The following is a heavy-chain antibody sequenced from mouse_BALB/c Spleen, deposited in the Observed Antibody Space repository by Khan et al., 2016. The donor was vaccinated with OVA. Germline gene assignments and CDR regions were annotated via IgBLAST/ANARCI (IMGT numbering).Heavy chain of an antibody. Sequence: EVQLVESGPGLVKPSQSLSLTCSVLDYSIISGYYWNWIRQFPGNKLEWMGYIDYDGSNNYNPSLRNRFSITRDTSKNQFFLRLNSVTTEDTAAYYCASSYGYLGFAYWGQGTLVTVSA. V-gene: IGHV3-6*02. CDR2: IDYDGSN. CDR1: DYSIISGYY. D-gene: IGHD1-2*01. CDR3: ASSYGYLGFAY. J-gene: IGHJ3*01.